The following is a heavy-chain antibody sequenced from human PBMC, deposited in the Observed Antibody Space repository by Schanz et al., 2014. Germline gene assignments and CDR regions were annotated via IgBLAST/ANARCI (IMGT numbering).Heavy chain of an antibody. Sequence: VQLLESGGGLVQPGGSLRLSCAASGFTFRDYYMSWIRQAPGKGLEWVSDISSGSSYANYADSVKGRFSISRDNAKNSLFLQMNRLRAEDTAVFYCAKGMGYCSGGTCYDYYYYGLDVWGQGTTVTVSS. CDR1: GFTFRDYY. D-gene: IGHD2-15*01. CDR2: ISSGSSYA. J-gene: IGHJ6*02. CDR3: AKGMGYCSGGTCYDYYYYGLDV. V-gene: IGHV3-11*03.